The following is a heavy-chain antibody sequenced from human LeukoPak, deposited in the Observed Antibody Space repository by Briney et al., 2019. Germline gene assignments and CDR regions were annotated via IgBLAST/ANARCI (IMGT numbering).Heavy chain of an antibody. Sequence: GGSLRLSCAASGFTFSSHWMHWVRQVPGKGLGWVSRIYSDGSNTNYADSVKGRFTISRDNAKNTLYLQMNSLRAEDTAVYYCVIGLRHCSGGDCYPLDYWGQGTLVTVSS. D-gene: IGHD2-21*01. V-gene: IGHV3-74*01. J-gene: IGHJ4*02. CDR3: VIGLRHCSGGDCYPLDY. CDR1: GFTFSSHW. CDR2: IYSDGSNT.